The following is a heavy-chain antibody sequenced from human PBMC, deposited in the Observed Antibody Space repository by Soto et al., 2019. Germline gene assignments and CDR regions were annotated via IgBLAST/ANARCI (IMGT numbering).Heavy chain of an antibody. D-gene: IGHD1-1*01. CDR2: INGGTGQT. Sequence: ASVKVSCKASGYTFSTYAMHWVRQAPGQSLEWMGWINGGTGQTRYSQRFQDRVTITRDTSAKTTYMDLASLRSEDTAVYYCARGKGMEENYYYYGMDIWGQGTTVTVSS. V-gene: IGHV1-3*01. CDR1: GYTFSTYA. J-gene: IGHJ6*02. CDR3: ARGKGMEENYYYYGMDI.